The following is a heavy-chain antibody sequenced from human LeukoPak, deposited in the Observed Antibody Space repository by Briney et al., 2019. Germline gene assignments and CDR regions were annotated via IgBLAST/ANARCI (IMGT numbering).Heavy chain of an antibody. Sequence: SETLSLTCTVSGGSISSSSYYWGWIRQPPGKGLEWIGSIYYSGSTYYNPSLKSRVTISVDTSKNQFSLKLSSVTAADTAVYYCARGLEWYITHPYHWFDSWGQGTLVTVSS. J-gene: IGHJ5*01. D-gene: IGHD3-3*01. V-gene: IGHV4-39*07. CDR2: IYYSGST. CDR3: ARGLEWYITHPYHWFDS. CDR1: GGSISSSSYY.